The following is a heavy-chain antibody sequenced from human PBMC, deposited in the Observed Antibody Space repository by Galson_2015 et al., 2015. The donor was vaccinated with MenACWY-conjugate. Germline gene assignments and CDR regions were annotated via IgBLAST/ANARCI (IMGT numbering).Heavy chain of an antibody. J-gene: IGHJ4*02. CDR3: ARSMAWSSPDS. V-gene: IGHV1-18*04. D-gene: IGHD3/OR15-3a*01. CDR2: ISTYNGNT. CDR1: AETFSSHG. Sequence: SVKVSCKASAETFSSHGISWVRQAPGQGLEWMGWISTYNGNTNYAQRFQDRVTMTTDRSTNTAYMELRSLRFDDTAVYYCARSMAWSSPDSWGQATLVTGPS.